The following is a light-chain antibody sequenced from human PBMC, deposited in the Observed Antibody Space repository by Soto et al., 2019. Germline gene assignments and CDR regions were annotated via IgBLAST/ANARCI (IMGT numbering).Light chain of an antibody. CDR2: DAS. Sequence: EIVLTQSPATLSLSPGERATLSCRASQSVSSYLAWYQQKPGQAPRLLIYDASNRATGIPARFSGSGSGTEFTLTISSLEPGDFAVYYCQQSSNWPLTFGGGTKVEIK. J-gene: IGKJ4*01. CDR1: QSVSSY. CDR3: QQSSNWPLT. V-gene: IGKV3-11*01.